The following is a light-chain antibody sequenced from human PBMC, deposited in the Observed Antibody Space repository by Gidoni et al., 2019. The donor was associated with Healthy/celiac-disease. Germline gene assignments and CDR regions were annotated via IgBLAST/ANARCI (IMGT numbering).Light chain of an antibody. J-gene: IGLJ2*01. CDR2: KDS. CDR1: ALQKQY. V-gene: IGLV3-25*02. CDR3: QSADSSGTYEV. Sequence: SYELTQPPSVSVSPGQTARITCSGAALQKQYAYWYQQKPGQAPVLVIYKDSERPSGIPERFSGSSSGTTVTLTISGVQAEDEADYYCQSADSSGTYEVFGGGTKLTVL.